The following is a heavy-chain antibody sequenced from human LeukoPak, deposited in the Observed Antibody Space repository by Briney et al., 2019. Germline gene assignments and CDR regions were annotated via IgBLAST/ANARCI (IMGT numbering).Heavy chain of an antibody. CDR3: ARKSVLAQGAFDI. V-gene: IGHV3-13*01. D-gene: IGHD3-3*02. Sequence: PGGSLRLSCAASGFTFSSYDMHWVRQVTGEGLEWVSAIGTAGDTYYPGSVKGRFTISRENAKNSLYLQMNSLRVGDTAVYYCARKSVLAQGAFDIWGQGTMVTVSS. J-gene: IGHJ3*02. CDR1: GFTFSSYD. CDR2: IGTAGDT.